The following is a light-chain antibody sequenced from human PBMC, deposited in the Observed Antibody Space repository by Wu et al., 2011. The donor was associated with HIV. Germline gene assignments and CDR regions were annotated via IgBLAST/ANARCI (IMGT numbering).Light chain of an antibody. CDR1: SQF. CDR2: CI. CDR3: QKYNTAPWT. J-gene: IGKJ1*01. V-gene: IGKV1-27*01. Sequence: SQFLVLYQQKPGKPPKVLIVCCIHFAIRVPSRFSGSGSGTDFALTIGSLQPEDVATYYCQKYNTAPWTFGQGTKVEMK.